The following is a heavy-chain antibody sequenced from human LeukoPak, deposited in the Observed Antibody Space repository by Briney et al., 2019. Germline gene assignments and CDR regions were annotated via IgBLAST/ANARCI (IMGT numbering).Heavy chain of an antibody. V-gene: IGHV1-8*01. Sequence: ASVKVSCKASGYTFTSYDINWVRQATGQGLEWMGWMNPNSGNTGYAQKFQGRVTMTRNTSISTAYMELSSLRSGDTAVYYCARELGYSYYYYMDVWGKGTTVTVSS. J-gene: IGHJ6*03. CDR1: GYTFTSYD. D-gene: IGHD3-22*01. CDR2: MNPNSGNT. CDR3: ARELGYSYYYYMDV.